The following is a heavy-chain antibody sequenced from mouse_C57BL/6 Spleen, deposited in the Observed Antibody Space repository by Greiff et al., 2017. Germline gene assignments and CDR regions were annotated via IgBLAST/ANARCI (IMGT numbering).Heavy chain of an antibody. D-gene: IGHD1-1*01. CDR2: IDPSDSDT. V-gene: IGHV1-50*01. CDR1: GYTFTSYW. J-gene: IGHJ3*01. Sequence: VQLQQPGAELVKPGASVKLSCKASGYTFTSYWMQWVKQRPGQGLEWIGEIDPSDSDTNYNQKFKSKATLTVDTSSSTAYMQLSSLTSEDAAVYYCARWYYGSSSWFAYWGQGTLVTVSA. CDR3: ARWYYGSSSWFAY.